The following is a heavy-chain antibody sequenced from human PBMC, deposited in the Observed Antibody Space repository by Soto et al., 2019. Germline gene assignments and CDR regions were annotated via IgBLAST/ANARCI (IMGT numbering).Heavy chain of an antibody. D-gene: IGHD2-15*01. Sequence: PGESLKISFKGSGYSFTSYWIGWVRQMPGKGLEWMGIIYPGDSDTRYSPSFQGQVTISADKSISTAYLQWSSLKASDTAMYYCARDWGSDCSGGSCCSTNWFDPWGQGTLVTVSS. V-gene: IGHV5-51*01. CDR3: ARDWGSDCSGGSCCSTNWFDP. J-gene: IGHJ5*02. CDR1: GYSFTSYW. CDR2: IYPGDSDT.